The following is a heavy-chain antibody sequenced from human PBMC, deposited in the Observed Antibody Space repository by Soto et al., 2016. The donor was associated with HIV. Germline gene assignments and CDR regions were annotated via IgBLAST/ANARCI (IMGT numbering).Heavy chain of an antibody. CDR3: ASGTDAYDSSWYNF. V-gene: IGHV1-24*01. CDR2: FDPEEGKT. CDR1: GSSLSALS. D-gene: IGHD6-13*01. J-gene: IGHJ4*02. Sequence: QVQLIQSGTEVKKPGASVKVSCKVSGSSLSALSIHWVRQSPGKGLERVGGFDPEEGKTVYTQKFQGRVTMTEDTSTDTADMEVSSLRSEDTAVYYCASGTDAYDSSWYNFWGQGTLVTVSS.